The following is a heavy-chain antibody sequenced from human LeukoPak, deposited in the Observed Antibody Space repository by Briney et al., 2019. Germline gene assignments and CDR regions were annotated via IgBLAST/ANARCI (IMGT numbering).Heavy chain of an antibody. CDR1: GFTFSNSA. Sequence: PGESLRLSCAASGFTFSNSAMSWVRQAPGKGLEWVSTLSGSGITTYYADSVKGRFTISRDNSKNTLYLQMNTLRAEDTAVYYCATTKQARRYFDYWGQGTLVTVSS. J-gene: IGHJ4*02. CDR3: ATTKQARRYFDY. D-gene: IGHD1-1*01. CDR2: LSGSGITT. V-gene: IGHV3-23*01.